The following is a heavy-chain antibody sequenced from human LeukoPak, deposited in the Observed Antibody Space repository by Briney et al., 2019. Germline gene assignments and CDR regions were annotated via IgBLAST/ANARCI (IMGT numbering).Heavy chain of an antibody. J-gene: IGHJ4*02. D-gene: IGHD6-19*01. Sequence: ASVKVSCKASGYTFTGYYMHWVRQAPGQGLEWMGIINPSGGSTSYAQKFQGRVTMTRDTSTSTVYMELSSLRSEDTAVYYCARDGRRTAVAADFDYWGQGTLVTVSS. CDR2: INPSGGST. CDR1: GYTFTGYY. CDR3: ARDGRRTAVAADFDY. V-gene: IGHV1-46*01.